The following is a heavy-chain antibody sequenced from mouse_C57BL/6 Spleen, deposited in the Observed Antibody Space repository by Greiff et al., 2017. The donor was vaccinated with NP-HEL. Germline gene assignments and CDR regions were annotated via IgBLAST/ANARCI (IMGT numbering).Heavy chain of an antibody. Sequence: EVKVVESGGGLVKPGGSLKLSCAASGFTFSSYAMSWVRQTPEKRLEWVATISDGGSYTYYPDNVKGRFTISRDNAKNNLYLQMSHLKSEDTAMYYCARDPGDGYFFAYWGQGTLVTVSA. V-gene: IGHV5-4*01. J-gene: IGHJ3*01. CDR1: GFTFSSYA. CDR3: ARDPGDGYFFAY. D-gene: IGHD2-3*01. CDR2: ISDGGSYT.